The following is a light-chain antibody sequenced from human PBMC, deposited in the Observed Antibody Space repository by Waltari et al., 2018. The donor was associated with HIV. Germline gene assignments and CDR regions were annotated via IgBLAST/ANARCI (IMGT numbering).Light chain of an antibody. CDR1: QSVLSRSNNKEY. CDR2: WAS. Sequence: DIVMTQSPDSLAVSLGARATINCKSSQSVLSRSNNKEYVAWYQQKPGQPPKLLIYWASSRVSGVPDRFSGSGSGTDFTLTISRLQAEDVAVYYCQQYYSTPWTFGQGTRVEIK. CDR3: QQYYSTPWT. V-gene: IGKV4-1*01. J-gene: IGKJ1*01.